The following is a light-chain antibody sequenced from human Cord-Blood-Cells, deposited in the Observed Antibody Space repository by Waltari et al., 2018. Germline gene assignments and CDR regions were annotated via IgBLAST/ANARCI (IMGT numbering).Light chain of an antibody. J-gene: IGLJ2*01. CDR3: AAWDDSLNGVV. CDR1: SSHIGSTT. V-gene: IGLV1-44*01. Sequence: QSVLTQPPSASGTPGQTVTISCSGSSSHIGSTTVNWYQQLPGTAPKRLIYSNNQRRSGVPDRFSGSKSGTSAALAISGLQSEDEADYYCAAWDDSLNGVVFGGGTKLTVL. CDR2: SNN.